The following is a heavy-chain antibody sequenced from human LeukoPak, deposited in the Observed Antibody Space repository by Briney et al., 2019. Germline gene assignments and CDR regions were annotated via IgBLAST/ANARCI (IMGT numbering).Heavy chain of an antibody. CDR3: AKPPTAYDDGRYTYFFAY. V-gene: IGHV3-23*01. CDR1: GFTFSNYA. D-gene: IGHD3-16*01. Sequence: GGSLRLSCVVSGFTFSNYAMNWVRQAPGKGLEWVSSISGNGGSTNYADSVKGRFIVSRDNSKNTLYLQMNSLRADDTAVYYCAKPPTAYDDGRYTYFFAYWGQGTQVTVSS. J-gene: IGHJ4*02. CDR2: ISGNGGST.